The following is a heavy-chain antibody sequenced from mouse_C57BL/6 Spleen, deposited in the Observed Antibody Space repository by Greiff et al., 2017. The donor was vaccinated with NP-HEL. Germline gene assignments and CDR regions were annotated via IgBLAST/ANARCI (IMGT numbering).Heavy chain of an antibody. Sequence: EVQLVESEGGLVQPGSSMKLSCTASGFTFSDYYMAWVRQVPEQGLEWVANINYDGSSTYYLDSLKSRFIISIDNAKNLLYLQMSSLKSEDTATYYCARGEGWLLGLDYWGQGTTLTVSA. CDR1: GFTFSDYY. CDR3: ARGEGWLLGLDY. D-gene: IGHD2-3*01. V-gene: IGHV5-16*01. CDR2: INYDGSST. J-gene: IGHJ2*01.